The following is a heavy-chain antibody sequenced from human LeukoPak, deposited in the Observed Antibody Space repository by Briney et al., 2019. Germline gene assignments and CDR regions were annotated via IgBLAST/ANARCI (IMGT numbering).Heavy chain of an antibody. J-gene: IGHJ4*02. Sequence: AASVNVSFTASGGTFSIYAISWVRQAPGQGLEWMGGIIPIFGTANYAQKFQGRVTITADESTSTAYMELSSLRSEDTAVYYCATSTAMVTETFDYWGQGTLVTVSS. CDR3: ATSTAMVTETFDY. CDR2: IIPIFGTA. CDR1: GGTFSIYA. D-gene: IGHD5-18*01. V-gene: IGHV1-69*13.